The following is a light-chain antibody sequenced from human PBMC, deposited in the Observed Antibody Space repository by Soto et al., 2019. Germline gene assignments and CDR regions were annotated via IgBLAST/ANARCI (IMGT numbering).Light chain of an antibody. Sequence: EIVMTQSPATLSVSPGEGATLSCRASQSVNSNLAWYQQKPGQAPRLLIYGASTRATGIPARFGGRGSGTDFTLTVSSLQSEDFAVYYCQQYDNWPQTFGQGTKVDIK. V-gene: IGKV3D-15*01. J-gene: IGKJ1*01. CDR1: QSVNSN. CDR2: GAS. CDR3: QQYDNWPQT.